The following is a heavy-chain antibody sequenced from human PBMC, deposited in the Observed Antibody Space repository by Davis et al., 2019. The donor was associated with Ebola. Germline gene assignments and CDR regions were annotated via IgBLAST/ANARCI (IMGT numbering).Heavy chain of an antibody. CDR1: GFIFRNYV. V-gene: IGHV3-23*01. CDR3: ARDFDSWSYC. Sequence: GGSLRLSCAASGFIFRNYVMSWVRQAPGKGLEWVSTFGTSADTYYADSVKGRFTISRDNAKNTLYLQMNSLRAEDTAVYYCARDFDSWSYCWGQGTLVTVSS. CDR2: FGTSADT. D-gene: IGHD1-26*01. J-gene: IGHJ4*02.